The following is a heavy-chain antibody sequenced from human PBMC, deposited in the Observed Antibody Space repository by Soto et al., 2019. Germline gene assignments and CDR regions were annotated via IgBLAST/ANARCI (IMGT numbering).Heavy chain of an antibody. CDR3: ASYIVVVRHHYGMDV. J-gene: IGHJ6*02. V-gene: IGHV1-2*02. D-gene: IGHD2-2*01. CDR2: INPNSGGT. Sequence: ASETGACKASGYTFTGYYMHWVRQAPGQGLEWMGRINPNSGGTNYAQKFQGRVTMTSDTSISTAYMELSRLRSDDTAVYYCASYIVVVRHHYGMDVRGQRSTVTVSS. CDR1: GYTFTGYY.